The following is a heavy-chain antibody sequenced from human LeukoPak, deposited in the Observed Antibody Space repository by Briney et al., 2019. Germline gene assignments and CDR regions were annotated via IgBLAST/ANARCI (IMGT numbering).Heavy chain of an antibody. CDR1: GFTFSDYY. CDR3: AKGNWRYFDY. CDR2: ISSSDTYT. J-gene: IGHJ4*02. V-gene: IGHV3-11*05. D-gene: IGHD1-1*01. Sequence: GGSLRLSCAASGFTFSDYYMSWIRQAPGKGLEWVSFISSSDTYTYYADSVKGRFTISRDNSKNTLYLQMNSLGADDTAVYYCAKGNWRYFDYWGQGTLVTVSS.